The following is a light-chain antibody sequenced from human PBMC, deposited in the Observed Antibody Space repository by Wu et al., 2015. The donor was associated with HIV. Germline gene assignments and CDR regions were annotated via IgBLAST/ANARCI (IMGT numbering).Light chain of an antibody. CDR3: QQRSNWPWT. J-gene: IGKJ1*01. CDR2: DAS. CDR1: QSVRNY. Sequence: EIVLTQSPATLSLSPGERATLSCRASQSVRNYLAWFQQKPGQAPRLLIYDASNRATGIPARFSGSGSGTDFTLTISSLEPEDFALYYSQQRSNWPWTFGQGTKVEFK. V-gene: IGKV3-11*01.